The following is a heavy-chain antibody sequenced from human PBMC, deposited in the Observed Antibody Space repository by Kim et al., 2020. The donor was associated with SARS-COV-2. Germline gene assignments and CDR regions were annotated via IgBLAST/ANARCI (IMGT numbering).Heavy chain of an antibody. CDR3: ARAGYGGNSRYYYGMDV. V-gene: IGHV3-13*04. J-gene: IGHJ6*02. D-gene: IGHD2-21*02. Sequence: GSLRLSCAASGFTFSSYDMHWVRQATGKGLEWVSAIGTAGDTYYPGSVKGRFTISRENAKNSLYLQMNSLRAGDTAVYYCARAGYGGNSRYYYGMDVWGQGTTVTVSS. CDR1: GFTFSSYD. CDR2: IGTAGDT.